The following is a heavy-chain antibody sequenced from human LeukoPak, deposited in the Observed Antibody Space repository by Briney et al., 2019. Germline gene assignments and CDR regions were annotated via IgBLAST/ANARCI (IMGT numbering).Heavy chain of an antibody. Sequence: GGSLRLSCATSGXTFSSFTMNWVRQAPGKGLEWVFTISDGSRDTHYAVCVKGRFTISRDDSQNIVYLQMDSLRDEDTALYYCTTRLRNHFDYWGQGTQVTVSS. J-gene: IGHJ4*02. D-gene: IGHD5-12*01. V-gene: IGHV3-23*01. CDR1: GXTFSSFT. CDR2: ISDGSRDT. CDR3: TTRLRNHFDY.